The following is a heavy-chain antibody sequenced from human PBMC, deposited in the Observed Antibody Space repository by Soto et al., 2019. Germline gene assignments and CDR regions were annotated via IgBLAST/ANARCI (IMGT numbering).Heavy chain of an antibody. CDR1: GFTFSDYY. V-gene: IGHV3-11*01. Sequence: PGGSLRLSCAASGFTFSDYYMSWIRQAPGKGLEWVSYISSSGSTIYYADSVKGRFTISRDNAKNSLYLQMNSLRAEDTAVYYCARGRYDFWSGYPPGGYYMDVWGKGTTVTVSS. CDR2: ISSSGSTI. J-gene: IGHJ6*03. D-gene: IGHD3-3*01. CDR3: ARGRYDFWSGYPPGGYYMDV.